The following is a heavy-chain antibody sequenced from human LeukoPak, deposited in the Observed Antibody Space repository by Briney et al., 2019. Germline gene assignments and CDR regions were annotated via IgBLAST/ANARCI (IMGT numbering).Heavy chain of an antibody. Sequence: ASVKVSCKASGYTFTSYGISWVRQAPGQGLEWMGWISAYNGNTNYAQKLQARVTMTTDTSTSTAYMELRSLRSDDTAGYYCARSRSYSSSWYSDFDYWGQGTLVTVSS. D-gene: IGHD6-13*01. CDR3: ARSRSYSSSWYSDFDY. CDR2: ISAYNGNT. V-gene: IGHV1-18*01. J-gene: IGHJ4*02. CDR1: GYTFTSYG.